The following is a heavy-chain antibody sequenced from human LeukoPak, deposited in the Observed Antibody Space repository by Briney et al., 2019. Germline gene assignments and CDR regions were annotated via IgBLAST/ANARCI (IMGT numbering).Heavy chain of an antibody. Sequence: SETLSLTCAVYGGSFSGYYWSWIRQPPGKGLEWVGEINHSGSTNHNPSLKSRVTISVDTSKNQFSLKLSSVTAADTAVYYCASLSRPGYCSSTSCYGWGQGTLVTVSS. D-gene: IGHD2-2*01. CDR2: INHSGST. CDR3: ASLSRPGYCSSTSCYG. V-gene: IGHV4-34*01. CDR1: GGSFSGYY. J-gene: IGHJ4*02.